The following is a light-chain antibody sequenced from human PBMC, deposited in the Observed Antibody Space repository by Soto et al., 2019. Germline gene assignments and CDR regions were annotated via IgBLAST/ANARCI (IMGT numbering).Light chain of an antibody. V-gene: IGKV3-20*01. CDR3: QRYGRSPGLFT. J-gene: IGKJ3*01. CDR1: QSIDSTY. CDR2: DAS. Sequence: EIVLTQSPGTLSLSPGERATLSCRASQSIDSTYLAWYQQKPGQAPRLLIYDASSRATGIPDRFSGSGSGTDFTLTISRLEPEDFAVYYCQRYGRSPGLFTFGPGTKVDIK.